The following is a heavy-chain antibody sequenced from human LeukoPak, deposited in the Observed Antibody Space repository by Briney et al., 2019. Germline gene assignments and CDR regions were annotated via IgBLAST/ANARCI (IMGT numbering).Heavy chain of an antibody. J-gene: IGHJ4*02. CDR3: ARSLSSGWFPFDY. D-gene: IGHD6-19*01. V-gene: IGHV4-34*01. CDR2: INHSGST. CDR1: GGSFSGYY. Sequence: SETLSLTYAVDGGSFSGYYWSWIRQPPGKGLEWIGEINHSGSTNYNPSLKSRVTISVDTSKNQFSLKLSSVTAADTAVYYCARSLSSGWFPFDYWGQGTLVTVSS.